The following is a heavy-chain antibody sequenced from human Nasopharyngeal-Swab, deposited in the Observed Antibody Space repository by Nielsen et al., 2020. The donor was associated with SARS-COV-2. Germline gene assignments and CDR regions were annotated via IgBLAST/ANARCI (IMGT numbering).Heavy chain of an antibody. Sequence: GGSLRLSCTASGFTLGDYAMSWVRQAPGKGLEWVGFIRSKAYGGTTEYAASVKGRFTISRDDSKSIAYLQMNSLKTEDTAVYYCTRETRIAVAGTLLYYYYYYMDVWGKGTTVTVSS. V-gene: IGHV3-49*04. D-gene: IGHD6-19*01. CDR1: GFTLGDYA. CDR2: IRSKAYGGTT. J-gene: IGHJ6*03. CDR3: TRETRIAVAGTLLYYYYYYMDV.